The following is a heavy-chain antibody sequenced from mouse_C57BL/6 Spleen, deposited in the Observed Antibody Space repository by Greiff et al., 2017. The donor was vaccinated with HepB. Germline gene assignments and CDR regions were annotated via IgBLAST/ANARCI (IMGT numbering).Heavy chain of an antibody. CDR1: GFSLTSYG. CDR2: IWSGGST. D-gene: IGHD2-2*01. Sequence: VKLMESGPGLVQPSQSLSITCTVSGFSLTSYGVHWVRQSPGKGLEWLGVIWSGGSTDYNAAFISRLSISKDNSKSQVFFKMNSLQADDTAIYYCARSTMVTIGPMDYWGQGTSVTVSS. V-gene: IGHV2-2*01. J-gene: IGHJ4*01. CDR3: ARSTMVTIGPMDY.